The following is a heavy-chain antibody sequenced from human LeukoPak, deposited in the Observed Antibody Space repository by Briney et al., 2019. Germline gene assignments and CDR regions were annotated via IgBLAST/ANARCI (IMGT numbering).Heavy chain of an antibody. CDR2: ISGSGDST. D-gene: IGHD2-15*01. CDR1: GFTLRSYV. CDR3: ARADLKWSTWRYYYYMDV. Sequence: GGSLRLSCVASGFTLRSYVMNWVRQTPGKGLEWVSSISGSGDSTFYADSVKGRFTISRDNAKNTLYLQMNSLRAEDTAVYYCARADLKWSTWRYYYYMDVWGKGTTVTISS. J-gene: IGHJ6*03. V-gene: IGHV3-23*01.